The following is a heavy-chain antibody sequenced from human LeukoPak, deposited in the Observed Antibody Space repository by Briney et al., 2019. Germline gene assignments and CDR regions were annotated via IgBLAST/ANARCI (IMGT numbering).Heavy chain of an antibody. CDR1: GYTLTELS. D-gene: IGHD4-23*01. V-gene: IGHV1-24*01. CDR3: ATDSHGGNSVDAFDI. J-gene: IGHJ3*02. Sequence: ASVKVSCKVSGYTLTELSMHWVRQAPGKGLEWMGGFDPEDGETIYAQKFQGRVTMTEDTSTDTAYMELSSLRSEDTAVYYCATDSHGGNSVDAFDIWGQGTMVTVSS. CDR2: FDPEDGET.